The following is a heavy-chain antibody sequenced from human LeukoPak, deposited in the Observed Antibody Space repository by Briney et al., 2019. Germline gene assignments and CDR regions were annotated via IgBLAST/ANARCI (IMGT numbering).Heavy chain of an antibody. CDR1: AFTFSSYD. V-gene: IGHV3-13*01. Sequence: GGSLRLSCAASAFTFSSYDMHWVRHATGKGLEWVAAIDTAGDTYYPGSVKGRFTISRENAKNSLYLQMNSLRAGDTAVYYCARVLTVRSGGYDAFDIWGQGTMVTVSS. J-gene: IGHJ3*02. CDR2: IDTAGDT. CDR3: ARVLTVRSGGYDAFDI. D-gene: IGHD6-25*01.